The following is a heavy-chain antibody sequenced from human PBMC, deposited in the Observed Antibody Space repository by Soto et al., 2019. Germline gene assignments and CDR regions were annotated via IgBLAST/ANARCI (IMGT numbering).Heavy chain of an antibody. CDR3: ARGTAPSDV. D-gene: IGHD1-1*01. V-gene: IGHV1-3*01. Sequence: QVQLVQSGAEVKKPGASVKVSCKASGYTFTSYAMHCVRQAPGQRLEWMGWINAGNGNTKYSQKFEGRVTINRDSSASTGYMELSCVRAEDTAVYYCARGTAPSDVWGQGTTVTVSS. CDR2: INAGNGNT. CDR1: GYTFTSYA. J-gene: IGHJ6*02.